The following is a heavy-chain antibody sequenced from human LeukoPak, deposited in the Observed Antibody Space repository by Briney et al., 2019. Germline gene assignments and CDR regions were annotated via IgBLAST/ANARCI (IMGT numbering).Heavy chain of an antibody. Sequence: GGSLRLSCAASGFTFSSYEMNWVRQAPGKGLEWVSYISSSGGTIYYADSVKGRFTISRDNAKNSLYLQMNSLRAEDTAVYYCARDRVGYGDLHFDYWGQGTLVTVSS. D-gene: IGHD4-17*01. CDR2: ISSSGGTI. CDR3: ARDRVGYGDLHFDY. J-gene: IGHJ4*02. CDR1: GFTFSSYE. V-gene: IGHV3-48*03.